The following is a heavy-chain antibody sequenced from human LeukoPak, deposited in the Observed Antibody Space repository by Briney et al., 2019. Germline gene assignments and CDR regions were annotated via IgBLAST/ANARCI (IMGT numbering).Heavy chain of an antibody. Sequence: GRSLRLSCAASGFTFSSYAMHWVRQAPGKGLEWVAVISYDGSNKYYADSVKGRFTISRDNSKNTLYLQMNSLRAEDTAVYYCAKETHWGYSSAYFDYWGQGTLVTVSS. D-gene: IGHD7-27*01. J-gene: IGHJ4*02. V-gene: IGHV3-30-3*01. CDR2: ISYDGSNK. CDR3: AKETHWGYSSAYFDY. CDR1: GFTFSSYA.